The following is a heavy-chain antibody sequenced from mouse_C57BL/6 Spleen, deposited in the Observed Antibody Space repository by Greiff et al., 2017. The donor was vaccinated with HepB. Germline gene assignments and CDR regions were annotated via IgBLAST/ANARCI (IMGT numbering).Heavy chain of an antibody. J-gene: IGHJ2*01. CDR3: ARSEYYYYGSSYGD. CDR2: IDPSDSYT. D-gene: IGHD1-1*01. CDR1: GYTFTSYW. Sequence: QVQLQQPGAELVKPGASVKLSCKASGYTFTSYWMQWVKQRPGQGLEWIGEIDPSDSYTNYNQKFKGKATLTVDTSSSTAYMQLSSLTSEDSAVYYCARSEYYYYGSSYGDWGQGTTLTVSS. V-gene: IGHV1-50*01.